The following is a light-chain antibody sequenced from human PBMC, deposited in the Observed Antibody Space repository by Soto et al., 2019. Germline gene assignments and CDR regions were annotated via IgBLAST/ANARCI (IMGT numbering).Light chain of an antibody. V-gene: IGLV2-14*01. J-gene: IGLJ2*01. Sequence: QSALTQPASVSGSPGQSITISCTGTSSDVGGYNYVSWYQQHPGKAPKLMIYDVSNRPSGVSNRFSGSKSGNTASLTISGLQAEDDADYYCSSYTSSSTYVVFGRGTKLTVL. CDR2: DVS. CDR3: SSYTSSSTYVV. CDR1: SSDVGGYNY.